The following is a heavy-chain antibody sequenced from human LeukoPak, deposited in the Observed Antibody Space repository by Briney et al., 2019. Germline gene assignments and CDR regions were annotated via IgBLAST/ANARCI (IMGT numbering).Heavy chain of an antibody. Sequence: GGSLRLSCAASGFTFSSYAMSWVRQAPGKGLEWVSAISGSGGSTYYADSVKGRFTISRGNSKNTLYLQMNSLRAEDTAVYYCAKGGAARLWAVAESYWGQGTLVTVSS. CDR3: AKGGAARLWAVAESY. J-gene: IGHJ4*02. V-gene: IGHV3-23*01. CDR2: ISGSGGST. D-gene: IGHD6-19*01. CDR1: GFTFSSYA.